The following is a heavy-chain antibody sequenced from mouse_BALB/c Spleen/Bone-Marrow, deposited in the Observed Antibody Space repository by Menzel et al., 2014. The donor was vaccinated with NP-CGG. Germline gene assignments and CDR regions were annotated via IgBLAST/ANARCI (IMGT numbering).Heavy chain of an antibody. D-gene: IGHD2-4*01. CDR3: ARRNDYDGGASTAMGY. CDR2: INPYNGGT. J-gene: IGHJ4*01. Sequence: EVQLQQSGPELVKPGASMKISCKASGYSFTGYTMNWVKQSHGKNLEWIGLINPYNGGTNYNQKFKGKATLTVDKSSSTAYMELLSLTSEDSAVYYCARRNDYDGGASTAMGYWGQGTSVTVSS. V-gene: IGHV1-18*01. CDR1: GYSFTGYT.